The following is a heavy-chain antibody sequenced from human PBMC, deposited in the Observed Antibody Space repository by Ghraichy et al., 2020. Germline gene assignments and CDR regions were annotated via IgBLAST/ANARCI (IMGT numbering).Heavy chain of an antibody. J-gene: IGHJ6*02. CDR2: IKQDGSEE. V-gene: IGHV3-7*01. CDR3: AKNIVAAGKYYYYYYGMDV. CDR1: GFTFSGYW. D-gene: IGHD6-25*01. Sequence: GGSLRLSCAASGFTFSGYWMSWVRQAPGKGLEWVASIKQDGSEEHYVDSVKGRFTISRDNAKNSLSLQMNSLRAEDTAVNYCAKNIVAAGKYYYYYYGMDVWGQGTTVTVSS.